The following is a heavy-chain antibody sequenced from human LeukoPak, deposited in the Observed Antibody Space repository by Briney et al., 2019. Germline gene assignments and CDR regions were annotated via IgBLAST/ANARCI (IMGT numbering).Heavy chain of an antibody. CDR3: ARSQGYCSGGSCLQGDWFDP. V-gene: IGHV5-51*01. CDR2: IYPGDSDT. D-gene: IGHD2-15*01. CDR1: GYIFPNYW. Sequence: GESLKISCKASGYIFPNYWIGWVRQMPGKGLYWMGVIYPGDSDTRYSPSFQGQVTISADKSISTAYLQWSSLKASDTAMYYCARSQGYCSGGSCLQGDWFDPWGQGTLVTVSS. J-gene: IGHJ5*02.